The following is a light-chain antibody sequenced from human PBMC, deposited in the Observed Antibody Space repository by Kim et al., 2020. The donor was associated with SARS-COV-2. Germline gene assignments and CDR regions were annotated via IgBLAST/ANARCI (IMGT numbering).Light chain of an antibody. CDR1: SSDIGAFNY. CDR2: DVY. CDR3: SSWTTSFTRV. Sequence: GQWITISCTGTSSDIGAFNYVSWYQQHPGEAPKLMLYDVYNRPSGISARFSASKSGNTASLTISGLQAEDEADYYCSSWTTSFTRVFGTGTKVTVL. V-gene: IGLV2-14*03. J-gene: IGLJ1*01.